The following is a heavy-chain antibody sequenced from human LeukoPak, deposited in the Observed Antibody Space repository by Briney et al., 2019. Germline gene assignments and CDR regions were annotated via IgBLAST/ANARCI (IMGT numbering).Heavy chain of an antibody. CDR3: ARGPDCCVSCYPSRYYAMDV. CDR2: ISYGGGNT. Sequence: GRSLRLFCAASGLTFSTYAMYWVRQAPGKGLEWVAVISYGGGNTHYAHSVQGRFTISRDNAKKTLYLQMNSLRGEDTAVYFCARGPDCCVSCYPSRYYAMDVWGQGTAVTVSS. D-gene: IGHD3-16*02. J-gene: IGHJ6*02. V-gene: IGHV3-30*04. CDR1: GLTFSTYA.